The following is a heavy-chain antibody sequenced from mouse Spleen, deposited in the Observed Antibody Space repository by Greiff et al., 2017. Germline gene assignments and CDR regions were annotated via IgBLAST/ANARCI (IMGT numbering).Heavy chain of an antibody. Sequence: QVQLQQSGPELVKPGASVKISCKASGYAFSSSWMNWVKQRPGKGLEWIGRIYPGDGDTNYNGKFKGKATLTADKSSSTAYMQLSSLTSEDSAVYFCSFTTVVATRYYYAMDYWGQGTSVTVSS. J-gene: IGHJ4*01. V-gene: IGHV1-82*01. CDR1: GYAFSSSW. D-gene: IGHD1-1*01. CDR2: IYPGDGDT. CDR3: SFTTVVATRYYYAMDY.